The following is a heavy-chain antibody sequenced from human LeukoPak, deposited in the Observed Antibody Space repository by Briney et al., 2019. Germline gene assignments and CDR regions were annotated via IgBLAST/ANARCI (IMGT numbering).Heavy chain of an antibody. D-gene: IGHD6-13*01. J-gene: IGHJ2*01. Sequence: SETLSLTCTVSGGSVSSGSYYWSWIRQPPGKGLEWIGYIYYSGSSNYNPSLKSRVTISVDTSKNQFSLKLSSVTAADTAVYYCARDFSTFYWYLDLWGRGTLVTVSS. V-gene: IGHV4-61*01. CDR3: ARDFSTFYWYLDL. CDR1: GGSVSSGSYY. CDR2: IYYSGSS.